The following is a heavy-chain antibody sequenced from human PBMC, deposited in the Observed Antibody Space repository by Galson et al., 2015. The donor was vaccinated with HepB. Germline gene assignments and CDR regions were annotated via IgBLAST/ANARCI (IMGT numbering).Heavy chain of an antibody. CDR1: GFNFIYYT. Sequence: SLRLSCAASGFNFIYYTMNWVRQAPGQGLEWVSSISSSSSYIYYADSVKGRFTISRDNAKNSLYLQTNSLRAEDTAVYYCARSWGFHVRGVNDYWGQGTLVTVSS. D-gene: IGHD3-10*02. CDR2: ISSSSSYI. J-gene: IGHJ4*02. V-gene: IGHV3-21*01. CDR3: ARSWGFHVRGVNDY.